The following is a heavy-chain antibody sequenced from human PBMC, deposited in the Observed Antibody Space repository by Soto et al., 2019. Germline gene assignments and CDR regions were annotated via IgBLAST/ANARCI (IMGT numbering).Heavy chain of an antibody. V-gene: IGHV1-18*01. CDR2: IDISIGHT. J-gene: IGHJ5*02. CDR1: DYTFISYG. D-gene: IGHD2-15*01. Sequence: QVQLVQSGVQVNKPGASVKVSCKASDYTFISYGITWVRQAPGQGLECVGWIDISIGHTNYDHKFRGRVSMTADTSTDTAYLKLRGLTTDDTAVYYCARAEYCSGGTCTTWFHPWGQGTLVTVSS. CDR3: ARAEYCSGGTCTTWFHP.